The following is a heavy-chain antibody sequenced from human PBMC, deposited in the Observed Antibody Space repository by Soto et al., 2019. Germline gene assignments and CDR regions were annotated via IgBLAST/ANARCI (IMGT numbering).Heavy chain of an antibody. CDR1: GGTFSSYA. V-gene: IGHV1-69*13. D-gene: IGHD3-10*01. J-gene: IGHJ3*02. CDR2: IIPIFGTA. CDR3: ARARGITMVRGVMNNPAYAFDI. Sequence: SVKVSCKASGGTFSSYAISWVRQAPGQGLEWMGGIIPIFGTANYAQKFQGRVTITADESTSTAYMELSSLRSEDTAVYYCARARGITMVRGVMNNPAYAFDIWGQGIMVTVSS.